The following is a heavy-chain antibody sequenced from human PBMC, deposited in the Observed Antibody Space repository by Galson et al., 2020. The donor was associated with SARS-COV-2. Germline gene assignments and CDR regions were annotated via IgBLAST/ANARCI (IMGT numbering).Heavy chain of an antibody. V-gene: IGHV1-2*06. CDR3: ARIQQWSRGRFYYYMDV. CDR2: INPNSGGT. CDR1: GYTFTAYY. D-gene: IGHD5-18*01. Sequence: ASVKVSCKASGYTFTAYYIHWVRQAPGQGLEWMGRINPNSGGTTFAQKFQGRVTMTRDTSISAAYMELSRLRSDDTAVYYCARIQQWSRGRFYYYMDVWGEGTTVTVS. J-gene: IGHJ6*03.